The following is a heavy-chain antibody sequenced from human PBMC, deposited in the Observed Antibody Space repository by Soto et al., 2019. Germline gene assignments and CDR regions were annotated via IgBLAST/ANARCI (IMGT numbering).Heavy chain of an antibody. Sequence: SETLSLTCTVSGGSISSYYWSWIRQPPGKGLEWIGYIYYSGSTNYNPSLKSRVTISVDTSKNQFSLKLSSVTAADTAVYYCARDREWPPVRFDPWGQGTLVTVSS. CDR3: ARDREWPPVRFDP. V-gene: IGHV4-59*01. CDR1: GGSISSYY. D-gene: IGHD3-3*01. J-gene: IGHJ5*02. CDR2: IYYSGST.